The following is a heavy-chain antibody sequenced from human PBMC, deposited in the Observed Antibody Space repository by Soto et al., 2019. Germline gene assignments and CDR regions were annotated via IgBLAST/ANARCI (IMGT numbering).Heavy chain of an antibody. CDR1: GGTFSSYA. D-gene: IGHD3-3*01. Sequence: SVKVSCKASGGTFSSYAISWVRQAPGQGLEWMGGIIPIFGTANYAQKFQGRVTITADESTSTAYMELSSLRSEDTAVYYCARDPAYYDFWSGYDYYGMDVWGQGTTVTVSS. V-gene: IGHV1-69*13. CDR3: ARDPAYYDFWSGYDYYGMDV. CDR2: IIPIFGTA. J-gene: IGHJ6*02.